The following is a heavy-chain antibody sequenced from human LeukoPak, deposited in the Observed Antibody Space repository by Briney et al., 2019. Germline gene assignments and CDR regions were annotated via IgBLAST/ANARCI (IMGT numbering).Heavy chain of an antibody. J-gene: IGHJ4*02. V-gene: IGHV3-48*04. D-gene: IGHD6-13*01. CDR3: ARGTAAVYFDH. Sequence: GGSLRLSCAASGFTFSTSGMNWARQAPGKGLEWVSYISSSSSTIYYADSVKGRFTISRDNAKNSMYLQMDSLRAEDTAVYYCARGTAAVYFDHWGQGILVNVSS. CDR1: GFTFSTSG. CDR2: ISSSSSTI.